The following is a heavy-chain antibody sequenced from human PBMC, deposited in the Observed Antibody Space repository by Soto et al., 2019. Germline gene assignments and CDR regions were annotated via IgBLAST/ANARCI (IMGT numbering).Heavy chain of an antibody. CDR3: AREMGQLSVFDI. V-gene: IGHV4-31*03. J-gene: IGHJ3*02. CDR1: GGSISSGGYY. CDR2: IYYSGST. Sequence: QVQLQESGPGLVKPSQTLSLTCTVSGGSISSGGYYWSWIRQHPGKGLEWIGYIYYSGSTYYNPSLKSRVTISEDTSRNQSSLKLSSVTAADTAVYYCAREMGQLSVFDIWGQGTMVTVSS. D-gene: IGHD6-13*01.